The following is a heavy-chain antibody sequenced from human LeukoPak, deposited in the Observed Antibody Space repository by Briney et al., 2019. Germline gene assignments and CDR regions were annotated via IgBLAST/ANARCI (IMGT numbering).Heavy chain of an antibody. D-gene: IGHD2-21*01. V-gene: IGHV1-18*01. CDR1: VSSFIICG. CDR3: ARDIGVPLPGGLDY. J-gene: IGHJ4*02. CDR2: ISGYNNT. Sequence: ASVNLSFTCTVSSFIICGVGWYWRAPGQGLEWMGWISGYNNTNYAQKLQGRVTMTTDTYTSTAYMELRSLRSDDTAVYYCARDIGVPLPGGLDYWGQGTLVTVSS.